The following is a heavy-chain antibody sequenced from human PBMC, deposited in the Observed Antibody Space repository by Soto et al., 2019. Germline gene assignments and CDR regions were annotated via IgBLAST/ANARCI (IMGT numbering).Heavy chain of an antibody. CDR3: ARYIAASGTYYFDY. Sequence: QVELQESGPGLVKPSGTLSLTCAVSGGSISSSYWWSWVRQPPGKGLEWIGEIYHSGSANYNPSLKSRFTISVDNSKNQFSLKLSSVTAADTAVYYCARYIAASGTYYFDYWGQGTLVTVSS. CDR1: GGSISSSYW. J-gene: IGHJ4*02. CDR2: IYHSGSA. V-gene: IGHV4-4*02. D-gene: IGHD6-13*01.